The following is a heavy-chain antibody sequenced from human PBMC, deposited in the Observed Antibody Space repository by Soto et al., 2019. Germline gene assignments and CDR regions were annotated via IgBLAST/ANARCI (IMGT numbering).Heavy chain of an antibody. CDR2: TYYNGNA. J-gene: IGHJ4*02. V-gene: IGHV4-39*01. CDR3: ARHFVAVVIKGWGY. CDR1: GGSIDRSNYY. D-gene: IGHD3-10*01. Sequence: SEILSLTCNVSGGSIDRSNYYWDWLRQPPGKGLEWIGTTYYNGNAYYNPSLKSRVSMSVDTSKNQFSLKLVSVTAADTAVYYCARHFVAVVIKGWGYWGQGTLVTVSS.